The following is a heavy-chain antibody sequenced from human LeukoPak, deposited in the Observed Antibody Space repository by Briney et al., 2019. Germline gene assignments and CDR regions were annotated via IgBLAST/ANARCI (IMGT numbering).Heavy chain of an antibody. Sequence: QPGGSLRLSCAASGFTFSNSAMTWVRQGPGKGLEWVSSISGETNNTYYSDSVKGRFTVSRDNSKNTVFLQMNDLTIEDTAIYYCAKRYPDGGFDPWGQGTLVTVSS. V-gene: IGHV3-23*01. D-gene: IGHD3-16*02. CDR1: GFTFSNSA. J-gene: IGHJ5*02. CDR2: ISGETNNT. CDR3: AKRYPDGGFDP.